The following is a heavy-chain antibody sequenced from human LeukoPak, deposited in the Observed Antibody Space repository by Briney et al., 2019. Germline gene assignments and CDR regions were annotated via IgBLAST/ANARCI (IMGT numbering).Heavy chain of an antibody. J-gene: IGHJ4*02. CDR1: GFTFSSYS. CDR3: ATSSGDGYNYGTDFDY. Sequence: PGGSLRLSCAASGFTFSSYSMNWVRQAPGKGLEWVSSISSSSSYIYYADSVKGRFTISRDNAKNSLYLQMNSLRAEDTAVYYCATSSGDGYNYGTDFDYWGQGTLVTVSS. V-gene: IGHV3-21*01. CDR2: ISSSSSYI. D-gene: IGHD5-24*01.